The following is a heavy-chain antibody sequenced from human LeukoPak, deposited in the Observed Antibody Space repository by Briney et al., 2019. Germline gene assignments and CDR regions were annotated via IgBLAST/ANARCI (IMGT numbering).Heavy chain of an antibody. CDR1: GFAFSDYY. CDR3: VRDIRAVGVTLYFDH. CDR2: ISGGGGDI. V-gene: IGHV3-11*01. D-gene: IGHD1-26*01. Sequence: GGSLRLSCAASGFAFSDYYMSWIRQAPGKGLEWLSYISGGGGDINYADSVKGRFSISRDNAKNSLYLQMNSRRAEDTAVYYCVRDIRAVGVTLYFDHWGQGTLVTVSS. J-gene: IGHJ4*02.